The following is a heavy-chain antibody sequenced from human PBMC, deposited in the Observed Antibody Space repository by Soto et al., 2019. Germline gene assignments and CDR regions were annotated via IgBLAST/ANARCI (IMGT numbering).Heavy chain of an antibody. J-gene: IGHJ4*02. CDR3: ARARFLIVGAIAFDF. V-gene: IGHV4-34*01. Sequence: SETLSLTCAVYGGSFSGYYWSWIRQPPGKGLEWIGEINHSGSTNYNPSLKSRVTISVDTSKNQFSLKLSSVTAADTAVFYCARARFLIVGAIAFDFWGQGTLVTSPQ. CDR1: GGSFSGYY. CDR2: INHSGST. D-gene: IGHD1-26*01.